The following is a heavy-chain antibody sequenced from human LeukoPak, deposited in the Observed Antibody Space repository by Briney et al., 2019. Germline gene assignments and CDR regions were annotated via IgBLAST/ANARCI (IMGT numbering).Heavy chain of an antibody. CDR1: SGSISSSSYY. CDR3: ARNSITMIVVAPGVGWFDP. Sequence: SETLSLTCTVSSGSISSSSYYWGWIRQPPGKGLEWIGSIYYSGSTYYNPSLKSRVTISVDTSKNQFSLKLSSVTAADTAVYYCARNSITMIVVAPGVGWFDPWGQGTLVTVSS. D-gene: IGHD3-22*01. V-gene: IGHV4-39*07. CDR2: IYYSGST. J-gene: IGHJ5*02.